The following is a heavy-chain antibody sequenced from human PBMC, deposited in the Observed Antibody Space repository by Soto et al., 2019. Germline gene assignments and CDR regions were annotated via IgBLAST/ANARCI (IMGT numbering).Heavy chain of an antibody. V-gene: IGHV1-18*01. D-gene: IGHD2-15*01. Sequence: QVQLVQSGAEVKKPGASVKVSCKASGYTFISYGINWVRQAPGQGLEWMGWISVYNGNTNYAQKLQGRVTMTTDTSTSTAYMELRSLRSDDTAGYYCARAEGCSGGSCPSYAYFDYWGQGSLVTVSS. CDR3: ARAEGCSGGSCPSYAYFDY. CDR1: GYTFISYG. J-gene: IGHJ4*02. CDR2: ISVYNGNT.